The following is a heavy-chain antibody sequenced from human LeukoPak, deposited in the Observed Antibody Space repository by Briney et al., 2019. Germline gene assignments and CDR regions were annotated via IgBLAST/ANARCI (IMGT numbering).Heavy chain of an antibody. CDR1: GFTVSSNY. J-gene: IGHJ4*02. CDR2: IYSGGST. V-gene: IGHV3-53*01. Sequence: PGGSLRLSCAASGFTVSSNYMSWVRQAPGKGLEWVSVIYSGGSTYYADSVKGRFTISRDNSKNTLYLQMNSLRAEDTAVYYCGLDYYGSGGYGDWGQGTLVTVSS. D-gene: IGHD3-10*01. CDR3: GLDYYGSGGYGD.